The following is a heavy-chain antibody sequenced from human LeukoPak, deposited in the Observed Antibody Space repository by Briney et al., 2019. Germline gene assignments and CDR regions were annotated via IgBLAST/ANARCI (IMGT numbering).Heavy chain of an antibody. D-gene: IGHD5-12*01. CDR1: GGSINSGDYY. Sequence: PSQTLSLTCTVSGGSINSGDYYWSWIRQPPGKGLEWIGYISHTANTYYNPSLKRRVMISVDTSKNQFSLRLTSVTAADTAVYYCARHGGFDSCDPWGQGTLVTVSS. CDR2: ISHTANT. V-gene: IGHV4-30-4*01. CDR3: ARHGGFDSCDP. J-gene: IGHJ5*02.